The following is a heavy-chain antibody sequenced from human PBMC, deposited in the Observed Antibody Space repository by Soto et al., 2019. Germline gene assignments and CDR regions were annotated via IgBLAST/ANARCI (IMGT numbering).Heavy chain of an antibody. D-gene: IGHD3-16*01. Sequence: QITLKESGPTLVKPTQTLTLTCTFSGFSLTTRGVGVGWIRQPPGKALECLALIYWDDDKRYSTSLQSRLSTTKDTSKNQVVLTMTNVDPVDTATYYCAHIPNYYQYDWFDPWGQGTLVSVSS. CDR2: IYWDDDK. CDR3: AHIPNYYQYDWFDP. J-gene: IGHJ5*02. V-gene: IGHV2-5*02. CDR1: GFSLTTRGVG.